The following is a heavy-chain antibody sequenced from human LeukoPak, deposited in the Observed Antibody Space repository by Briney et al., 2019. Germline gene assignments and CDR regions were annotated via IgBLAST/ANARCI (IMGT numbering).Heavy chain of an antibody. J-gene: IGHJ4*02. CDR2: IYYSGST. CDR1: GGSISSYY. Sequence: PSETLSLTCTVSGGSISSYYWSWIRQPPGKGLEWIGYIYYSGSTNYNPSLKSRVTISVDTSKNQFSLKLSSVTAADTTVYYCARDGGDRDYWGQGTLVTVSS. V-gene: IGHV4-59*01. CDR3: ARDGGDRDY.